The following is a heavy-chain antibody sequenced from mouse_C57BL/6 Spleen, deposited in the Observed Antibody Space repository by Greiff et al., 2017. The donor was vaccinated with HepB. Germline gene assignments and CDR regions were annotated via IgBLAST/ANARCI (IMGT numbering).Heavy chain of an antibody. Sequence: VQLQQSGAELVRPGASVKLSCKASGYTFTDYYINWVKQRPGQGLEWIARIYPGSGNTYYNEKFKGKATLTAEKSSSTAYMQLSSLTSEDAAVYFCARSSRGRPDYWGQGTTLTVSS. J-gene: IGHJ2*01. D-gene: IGHD3-3*01. CDR1: GYTFTDYY. CDR2: IYPGSGNT. CDR3: ARSSRGRPDY. V-gene: IGHV1-76*01.